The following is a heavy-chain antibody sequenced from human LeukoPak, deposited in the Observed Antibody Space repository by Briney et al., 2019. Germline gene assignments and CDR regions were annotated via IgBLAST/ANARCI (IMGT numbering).Heavy chain of an antibody. CDR1: GFTFSSYS. CDR2: ISGGSSYI. J-gene: IGHJ6*02. V-gene: IGHV3-21*01. D-gene: IGHD4-17*01. CDR3: ARDTTDDYGDYVPHYYYYGMDV. Sequence: GGSLRLSCAASGFTFSSYSMSWVRQAPGKGLEWVSSISGGSSYIYYVDSVKGRFTISRDNAKNSLYLQMNSLRAEDTAVYYCARDTTDDYGDYVPHYYYYGMDVWGQGTTVTVSS.